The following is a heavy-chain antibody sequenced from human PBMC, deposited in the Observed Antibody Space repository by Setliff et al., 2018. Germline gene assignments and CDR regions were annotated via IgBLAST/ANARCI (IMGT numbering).Heavy chain of an antibody. CDR2: ITTYNDNT. CDR3: VRDSRITVLGVDNYHYMDV. Sequence: ASVKVSCKTSGYSFTSYGISWVQQAPGQGLEWMGHITTYNDNTKYAQKFQGRITVTTDLSTSTAYLDLRSLRSDDTAVYYCVRDSRITVLGVDNYHYMDVWGRGTTVTVSS. V-gene: IGHV1-18*01. CDR1: GYSFTSYG. J-gene: IGHJ6*03. D-gene: IGHD3-3*01.